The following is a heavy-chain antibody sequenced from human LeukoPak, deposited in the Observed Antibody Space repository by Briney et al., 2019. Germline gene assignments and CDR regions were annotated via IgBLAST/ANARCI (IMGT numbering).Heavy chain of an antibody. D-gene: IGHD3-10*01. CDR2: IIPMFGIP. V-gene: IGHV1-69*01. CDR3: ARDDGFYYGSGSSSRNAFDI. CDR1: GGTFSNYA. J-gene: IGHJ3*02. Sequence: ASVKVSCKAYGGTFSNYAISWVRQAPGQGLEWMGEIIPMFGIPNYAQKFQGRVTITADDSTSTAYMELSSLRSEDTAVYYCARDDGFYYGSGSSSRNAFDIWGQGTMVTVSS.